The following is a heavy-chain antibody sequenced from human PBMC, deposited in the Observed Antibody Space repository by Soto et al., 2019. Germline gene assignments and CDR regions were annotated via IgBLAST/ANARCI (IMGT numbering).Heavy chain of an antibody. V-gene: IGHV1-69*13. D-gene: IGHD3-22*01. CDR3: ARGVHYDSSGYYYFY. CDR1: GGTFSIYA. CDR2: IIPLFGTA. J-gene: IGHJ4*02. Sequence: SVKVSCKASGGTFSIYAIDWVRQAPGQGLEWMGGIIPLFGTANYAQNFQGRITITADESTNTAYMELRSLRSEDTAVYYCARGVHYDSSGYYYFYWGQGTLVTVSS.